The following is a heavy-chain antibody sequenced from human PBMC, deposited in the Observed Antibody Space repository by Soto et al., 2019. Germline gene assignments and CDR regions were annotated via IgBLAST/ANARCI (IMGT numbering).Heavy chain of an antibody. CDR3: TRDTGYCSGVKCYYFDL. V-gene: IGHV3-49*03. CDR2: IRSKAYGGTP. D-gene: IGHD2-15*01. Sequence: GGSLRLSWTASGFTFGDHSMTWFRQAPGKGLEWVGFIRSKAYGGTPEYAASVKGRFSISRDDSKSIAYLQMNSRKTEDTAVYYCTRDTGYCSGVKCYYFDLWGQGTLVTVSS. CDR1: GFTFGDHS. J-gene: IGHJ4*02.